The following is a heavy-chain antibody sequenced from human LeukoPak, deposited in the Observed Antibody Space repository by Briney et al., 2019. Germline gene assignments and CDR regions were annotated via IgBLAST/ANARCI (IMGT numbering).Heavy chain of an antibody. V-gene: IGHV3-30*18. D-gene: IGHD5-12*01. CDR1: GFTFSSYG. J-gene: IGHJ6*04. CDR2: ISSDGRNQ. Sequence: PGGSLRLSCAASGFTFSSYGMHWVRQAPGKRLEGLAVISSDGRNQYCADSVKGRFTISRDNSKNTLYLQINSLRAEDPAVYFCAKPSGYPYWSTSTYGMDVWGKGTTVTVSS. CDR3: AKPSGYPYWSTSTYGMDV.